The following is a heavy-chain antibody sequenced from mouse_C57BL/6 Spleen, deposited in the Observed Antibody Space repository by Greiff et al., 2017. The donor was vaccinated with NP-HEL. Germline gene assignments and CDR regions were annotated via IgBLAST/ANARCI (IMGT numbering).Heavy chain of an antibody. CDR2: IYPGDGDT. CDR3: ARQGDYYGSSYGFDY. J-gene: IGHJ2*01. CDR1: GYAFSSSW. V-gene: IGHV1-82*01. D-gene: IGHD1-1*01. Sequence: QVQLQQSGPELVKPGASVKISCKASGYAFSSSWMNWVKQRPGKGLEWIGRIYPGDGDTNYNGKFKGKATLTADKSSSTAYMQLSSLTSEDSAVYFCARQGDYYGSSYGFDYWGQGTTLTVSS.